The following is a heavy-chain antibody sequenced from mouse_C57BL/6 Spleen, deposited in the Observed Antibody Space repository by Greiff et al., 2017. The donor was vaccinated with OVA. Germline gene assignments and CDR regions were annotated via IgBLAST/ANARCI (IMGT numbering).Heavy chain of an antibody. CDR3: ARTRRAMDY. CDR2: IDPSDSYT. Sequence: VQLQQPGAELVMPGASVKLSCKASGYTFTSYWMHWVKQRPGQGLEWIGEIDPSDSYTNYNQKFKGKSTLTVDKSSSTAYMQLSSLTSEDSAVYYCARTRRAMDYWGQGTSVTVSS. J-gene: IGHJ4*01. V-gene: IGHV1-69*01. CDR1: GYTFTSYW.